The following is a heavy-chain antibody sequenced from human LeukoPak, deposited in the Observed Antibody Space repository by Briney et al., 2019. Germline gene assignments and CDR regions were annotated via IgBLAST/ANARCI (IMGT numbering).Heavy chain of an antibody. J-gene: IGHJ4*02. CDR3: ARLAAISGSDYPDD. Sequence: SETLSLTCTVSGVSISSYYWSWIRQPPGKRLEWIGYIFYSGNTIYNPSLRSRVTISADTSKNHFSLRLRSVTAADTAVYYCARLAAISGSDYPDDWGQGTLVTVSS. CDR2: IFYSGNT. CDR1: GVSISSYY. V-gene: IGHV4-59*08. D-gene: IGHD1-26*01.